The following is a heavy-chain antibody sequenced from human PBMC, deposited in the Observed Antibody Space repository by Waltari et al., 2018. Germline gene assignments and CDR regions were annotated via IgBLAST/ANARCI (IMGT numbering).Heavy chain of an antibody. CDR2: IYWNDDK. CDR3: AHIRKWELLRYFDY. J-gene: IGHJ4*02. D-gene: IGHD1-26*01. CDR1: GFSLSTSGVG. Sequence: QITLKESGPTLVKPTQTLTLTCTFAGFSLSTSGVGVGCFRQPPGKALEWLALIYWNDDKRYSPALKSRITITKDTSKNQIVLTRTNRDPVDTATYYCAHIRKWELLRYFDYWGQGTLVTVSS. V-gene: IGHV2-5*01.